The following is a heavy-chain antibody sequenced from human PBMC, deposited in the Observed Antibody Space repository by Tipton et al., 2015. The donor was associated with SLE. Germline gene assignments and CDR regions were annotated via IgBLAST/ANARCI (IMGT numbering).Heavy chain of an antibody. CDR2: IYTSGST. V-gene: IGHV4-4*09. CDR1: GGSISSYY. J-gene: IGHJ6*02. D-gene: IGHD6-13*01. Sequence: TLSLTCTVSGGSISSYYWSWIRQPPGKGLEWIGYIYTSGSTNYNPSLKSRVTISVDTSKNQFSLKLSSVTAADTAVYYCARLWEYSSSWPYSYYGMDVWGQVTTVTVSS. CDR3: ARLWEYSSSWPYSYYGMDV.